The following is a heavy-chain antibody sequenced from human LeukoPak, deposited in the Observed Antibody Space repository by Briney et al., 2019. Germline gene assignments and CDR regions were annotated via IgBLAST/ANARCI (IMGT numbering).Heavy chain of an antibody. CDR2: IWYDGSNK. CDR1: GFTFSSYG. V-gene: IGHV3-33*01. J-gene: IGHJ3*02. CDR3: ARDHRIVGYCSGGSCYSGAFDI. Sequence: PGRSLRLSCAASGFTFSSYGMHWVRQAPGKGLEGVAVIWYDGSNKYYADSVKGRFTISRDNSKNTLYLQMNSLRAEDTAVYYCARDHRIVGYCSGGSCYSGAFDIWGQGTMVTVSS. D-gene: IGHD2-15*01.